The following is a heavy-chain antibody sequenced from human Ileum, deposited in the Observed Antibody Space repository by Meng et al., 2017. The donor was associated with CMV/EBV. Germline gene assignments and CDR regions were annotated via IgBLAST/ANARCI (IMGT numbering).Heavy chain of an antibody. CDR2: ISSDGDTK. D-gene: IGHD1-14*01. V-gene: IGHV3-48*03. Sequence: GESLKISCAASGFTFSLYEMAWVRQAPGKGLEWVSFISSDGDTKHYVDSVKGRFTISRDSAKNSLYLQMNSLRAEDTALYYCIRDSQPGGCDYWGQGTLVTVSS. CDR3: IRDSQPGGCDY. CDR1: GFTFSLYE. J-gene: IGHJ4*02.